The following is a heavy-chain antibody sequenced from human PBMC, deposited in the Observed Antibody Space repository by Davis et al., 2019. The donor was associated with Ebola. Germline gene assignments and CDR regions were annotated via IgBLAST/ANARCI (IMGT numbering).Heavy chain of an antibody. V-gene: IGHV4-39*02. J-gene: IGHJ4*02. D-gene: IGHD3-10*01. Sequence: MPSETLSLTCTVSGGSISSSSYYWGWIRQPPGKGLEWIGSIYYSGSTYYYPSLKSRITISVDTSKNQFSLKLSSVTAADTAVYYCARESGYWGQGTLVTVSS. CDR2: IYYSGST. CDR3: ARESGY. CDR1: GGSISSSSYY.